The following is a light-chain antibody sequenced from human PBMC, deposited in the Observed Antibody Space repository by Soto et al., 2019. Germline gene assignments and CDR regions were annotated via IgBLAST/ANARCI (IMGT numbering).Light chain of an antibody. CDR3: QSFDNSLSALYV. CDR1: GATSD. Sequence: QSVLTQPPSVSGAPGQRVTLSCIGATSDVHWYQHLPGTAPKLLIYGNNNRPSGVPERFSGSKSGTSASLAITGLQPEDEADDYCQSFDNSLSALYVFGSGTKVTVL. V-gene: IGLV1-40*01. CDR2: GNN. J-gene: IGLJ1*01.